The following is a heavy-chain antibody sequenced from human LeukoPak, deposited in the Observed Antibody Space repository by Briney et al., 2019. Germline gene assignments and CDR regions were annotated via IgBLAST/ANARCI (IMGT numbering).Heavy chain of an antibody. D-gene: IGHD1-14*01. J-gene: IGHJ4*02. CDR3: AVTEVPLIYHPCHFDY. CDR1: GFTFSDYY. CDR2: ISSSGSTI. Sequence: KPGGSLRLSCAASGFTFSDYYMSWIRHAPGKGLEWVSYISSSGSTIYYADSVKGRFTISRDNAKNSLYLQMNSLRAEDTAVYYCAVTEVPLIYHPCHFDYWGQGTLVTVSS. V-gene: IGHV3-11*01.